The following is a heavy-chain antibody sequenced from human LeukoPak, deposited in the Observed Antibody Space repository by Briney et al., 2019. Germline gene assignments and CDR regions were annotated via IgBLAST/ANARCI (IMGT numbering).Heavy chain of an antibody. V-gene: IGHV4-59*01. CDR1: GGSISSYY. Sequence: SETLSLTCTVSGGSISSYYWSWIRQPPGKGLEWIGYIYYSGSTNYNPSLKRRVTISVDTSKNQFSLKLSSVTAADTAVYYCAREARVTYDILTGYFDYWGQGTLVTVSS. D-gene: IGHD3-9*01. J-gene: IGHJ4*02. CDR2: IYYSGST. CDR3: AREARVTYDILTGYFDY.